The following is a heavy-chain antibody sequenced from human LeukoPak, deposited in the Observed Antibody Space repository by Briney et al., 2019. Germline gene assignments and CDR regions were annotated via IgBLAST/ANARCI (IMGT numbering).Heavy chain of an antibody. D-gene: IGHD3-22*01. CDR2: IKQDGTEK. Sequence: GESLRLSCAASRFSFTTYWMSWVRQAPGEGLEWVVNIKQDGTEKYYVDSVKGRFTISRDNAKSSLYLQMNSLRAEDTAVYYCARDLTMIVSAGAFDIWGQGTMVTVSS. J-gene: IGHJ3*02. CDR1: RFSFTTYW. V-gene: IGHV3-7*01. CDR3: ARDLTMIVSAGAFDI.